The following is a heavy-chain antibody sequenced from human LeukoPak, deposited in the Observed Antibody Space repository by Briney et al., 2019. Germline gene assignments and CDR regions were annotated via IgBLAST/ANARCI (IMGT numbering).Heavy chain of an antibody. Sequence: GGSLRLSCAASGFTFDDYGMSWVRRAPGKGLEWVSGINWNGGSTGYADSVKGRFTISRDNAKNSLYLQMNSLRAEDTALYYCARDGSSGNYFDYWGQGTLVTVSS. CDR3: ARDGSSGNYFDY. V-gene: IGHV3-20*04. J-gene: IGHJ4*02. CDR1: GFTFDDYG. D-gene: IGHD2-15*01. CDR2: INWNGGST.